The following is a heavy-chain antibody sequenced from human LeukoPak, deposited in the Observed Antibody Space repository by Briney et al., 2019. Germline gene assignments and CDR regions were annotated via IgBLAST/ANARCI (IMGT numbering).Heavy chain of an antibody. J-gene: IGHJ4*02. CDR1: GFTFSTYS. CDR3: ASLRATVTSPDY. CDR2: ISSSSSTI. D-gene: IGHD4-17*01. Sequence: PGGSLRLSCAASGFTFSTYSMNWVRQAPGKGLEWVSYISSSSSTICYADPVKRRFTISRDNAKNSLYLQMNSLRVEDTAVYYCASLRATVTSPDYWGQGTLVTVSS. V-gene: IGHV3-48*01.